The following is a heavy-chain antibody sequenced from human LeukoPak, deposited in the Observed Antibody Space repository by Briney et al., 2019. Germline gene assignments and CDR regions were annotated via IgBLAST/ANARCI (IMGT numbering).Heavy chain of an antibody. CDR1: GFTFSSYS. CDR2: ISSSSTSI. V-gene: IGHV3-48*02. CDR3: ARDKYRVTTDSFDY. Sequence: PGGSLRHSCAASGFTFSSYSMNWVRQAPGKGLELVSYISSSSTSIYYADSVKGRFTISRDNAKNSLYLQMNSLRDEDTAVYYCARDKYRVTTDSFDYWGQGTLVTVSS. D-gene: IGHD3-3*01. J-gene: IGHJ4*02.